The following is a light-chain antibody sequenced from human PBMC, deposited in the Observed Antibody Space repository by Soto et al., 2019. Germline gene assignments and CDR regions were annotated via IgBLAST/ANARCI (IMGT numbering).Light chain of an antibody. J-gene: IGKJ1*01. CDR1: QSVSSY. CDR2: GAS. CDR3: QQYNNWWT. Sequence: EIVMTQSPATLSVSPGERATLSCRASQSVSSYLAWYQQKPGQAPRLLIYGASTRATGIPARFSGSGSGTEFTLTISSLQSEDFAVYYCQQYNNWWTLGQGTKVEIK. V-gene: IGKV3-15*01.